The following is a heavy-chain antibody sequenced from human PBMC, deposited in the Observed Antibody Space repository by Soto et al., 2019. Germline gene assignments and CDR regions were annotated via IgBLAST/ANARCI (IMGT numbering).Heavy chain of an antibody. CDR2: IWYDGTTK. CDR3: ARPLVAPVAGPYYYGMDV. D-gene: IGHD6-19*01. Sequence: QIQLVESGGGVVQPGRSLRLSWTASGFTFNSYGFNWVRQAPGKGLEWVAVIWYDGTTKYYADSVKGRFTISRDNLRSTVYLQMTTLTAEDTAVYYCARPLVAPVAGPYYYGMDVWGQGTTVTVSS. J-gene: IGHJ6*02. V-gene: IGHV3-33*01. CDR1: GFTFNSYG.